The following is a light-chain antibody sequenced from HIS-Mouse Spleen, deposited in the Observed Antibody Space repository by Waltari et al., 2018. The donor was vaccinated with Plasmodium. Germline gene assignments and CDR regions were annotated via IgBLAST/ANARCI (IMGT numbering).Light chain of an antibody. J-gene: IGKJ3*01. CDR1: QSVSSN. Sequence: IVMTQSPATLSVSPGEKATLSGRASQSVSSNLAWYQQKPGQAPRLLIYGASTRATGIPARFRGSGYGTEFTLTISSLQSEDFAVYYCQQYNNWSFTFGPGTKVDIK. CDR3: QQYNNWSFT. V-gene: IGKV3-15*01. CDR2: GAS.